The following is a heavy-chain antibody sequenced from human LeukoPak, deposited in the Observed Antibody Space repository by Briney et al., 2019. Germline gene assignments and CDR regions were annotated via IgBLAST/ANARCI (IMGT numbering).Heavy chain of an antibody. V-gene: IGHV4-61*08. CDR3: ARDRGYSYGIDY. CDR2: IYYSGST. D-gene: IGHD5-18*01. CDR1: GGSISSGGYY. Sequence: SETLSLTRTVSGGSISSGGYYWSWIRQPPGKGLEWIGYIYYSGSTNYNPSLKSRVTISVDTSKNQFSLKLSSVTAADTAVYYCARDRGYSYGIDYWGQGTLVTVSS. J-gene: IGHJ4*02.